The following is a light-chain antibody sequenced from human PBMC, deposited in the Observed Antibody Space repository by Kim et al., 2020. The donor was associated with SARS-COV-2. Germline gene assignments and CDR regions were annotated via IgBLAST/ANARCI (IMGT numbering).Light chain of an antibody. J-gene: IGLJ3*02. CDR2: RNN. Sequence: QTATLTCTGNRNNVGNQGAAWLQQHQGHPPKLLSYRNNNRPSGISERLSASSSGNTASLTITGLQPEDEADYYCSAWDSSLSAWVFGGGTKLTVL. CDR3: SAWDSSLSAWV. CDR1: RNNVGNQG. V-gene: IGLV10-54*01.